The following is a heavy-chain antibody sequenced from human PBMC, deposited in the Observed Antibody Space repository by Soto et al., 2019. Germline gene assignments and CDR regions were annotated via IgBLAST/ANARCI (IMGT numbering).Heavy chain of an antibody. J-gene: IGHJ6*02. CDR3: ARDLRPGGYSYGWDYYYGMDV. CDR2: IYYSGST. CDR1: GGSISSGGYY. D-gene: IGHD5-18*01. V-gene: IGHV4-31*03. Sequence: PSETLSLTCTVSGGSISSGGYYWIWIRQHPGKGLEWIGYIYYSGSTYYNPSLKSRVTISVDTSKNQFSLKLSSVTAADTAVYYCARDLRPGGYSYGWDYYYGMDVWGQGTTVTVSS.